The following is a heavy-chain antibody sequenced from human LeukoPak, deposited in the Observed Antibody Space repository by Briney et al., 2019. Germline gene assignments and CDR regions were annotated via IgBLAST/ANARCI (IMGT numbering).Heavy chain of an antibody. V-gene: IGHV4-4*07. CDR3: ARGAMVRGIQYYMDV. CDR1: GGSISSYY. J-gene: IGHJ6*03. CDR2: IYTSGST. Sequence: SETLSLTCTVSGGSISSYYWSWIRQPAGKGLEWIGRIYTSGSTNYNPSLKSRVTISVDTSKNQFSLKLSSVTAVDTAVYYCARGAMVRGIQYYMDVWGKGTTVTISS. D-gene: IGHD3-10*01.